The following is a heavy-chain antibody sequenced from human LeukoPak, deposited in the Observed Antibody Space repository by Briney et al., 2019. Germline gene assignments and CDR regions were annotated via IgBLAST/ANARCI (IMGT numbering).Heavy chain of an antibody. V-gene: IGHV4-34*01. CDR3: ARVSAVVTLGY. D-gene: IGHD4-23*01. Sequence: ASETLSLTCAVYGGSFSGYYWSWFRQPPGKGLEWIGEINHSGSTNYNPSLKSRVTISVDTSKNQFSLKLSSVTAADTAVYYCARVSAVVTLGYWGQGTLVTVSS. J-gene: IGHJ4*02. CDR2: INHSGST. CDR1: GGSFSGYY.